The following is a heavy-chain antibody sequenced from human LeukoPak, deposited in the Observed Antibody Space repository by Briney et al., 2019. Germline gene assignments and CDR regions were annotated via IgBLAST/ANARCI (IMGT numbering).Heavy chain of an antibody. J-gene: IGHJ5*02. CDR1: GFTFSSYW. Sequence: PGGSLRLSCAASGFTFSSYWMHWVRHAAGKGLVWVSRINSDGSSTSYADSVKGRFTISRDNAKDTLYLQMNSLSAEDMAVYYCARGVGYCSSTSCYWWFDPWGQGTLVTVSS. CDR3: ARGVGYCSSTSCYWWFDP. V-gene: IGHV3-74*01. CDR2: INSDGSST. D-gene: IGHD2-2*01.